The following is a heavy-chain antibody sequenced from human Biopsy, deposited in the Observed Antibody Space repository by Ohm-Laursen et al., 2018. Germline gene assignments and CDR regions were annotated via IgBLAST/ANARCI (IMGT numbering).Heavy chain of an antibody. CDR1: GDSVSSNSAA. V-gene: IGHV6-1*01. J-gene: IGHJ5*02. CDR2: TYYRSKWYN. D-gene: IGHD1-1*01. Sequence: QTLSLTRAISGDSVSSNSAAWNWIRQSPSRGLEWLGRTYYRSKWYNDYAVSVKSRMTINADTFKNQFSLQLNSVTPEDTAVYYCARETPTGIPFNWFDPWGQGTLVTVSS. CDR3: ARETPTGIPFNWFDP.